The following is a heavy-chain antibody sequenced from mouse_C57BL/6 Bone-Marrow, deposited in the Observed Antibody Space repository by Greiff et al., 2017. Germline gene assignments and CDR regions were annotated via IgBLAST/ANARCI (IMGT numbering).Heavy chain of an antibody. V-gene: IGHV1-81*01. CDR2: IYPRSGNT. CDR3: ARERAYYSNQYAMDY. CDR1: GYTFTSSG. J-gene: IGHJ4*01. Sequence: QVQLKQSGAELARPGASVKLSCKASGYTFTSSGISWVKQRTGQGLEWIGEIYPRSGNTYYNEKFKGKATLTADKSSSTAYMELRRLTSEDSAVYFCARERAYYSNQYAMDYWGQGTSVTVSS. D-gene: IGHD2-5*01.